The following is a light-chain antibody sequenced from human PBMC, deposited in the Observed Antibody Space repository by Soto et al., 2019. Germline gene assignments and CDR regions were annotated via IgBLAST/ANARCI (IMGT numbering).Light chain of an antibody. V-gene: IGLV2-14*01. J-gene: IGLJ1*01. CDR3: SSYSSKTPPYV. CDR2: EVT. CDR1: SSDIGGYNY. Sequence: QSALAQPASVSGSPVQSITISCTGGSSDIGGYNYVSWYQQHPGRAPRLLILEVTNRPSGVPDRFSGSKSGNTASLIIRGLQAEDEADYFCSSYSSKTPPYVFGTGTKVTVL.